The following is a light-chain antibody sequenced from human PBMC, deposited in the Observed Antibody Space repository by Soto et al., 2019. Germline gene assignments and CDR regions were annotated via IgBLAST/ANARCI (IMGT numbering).Light chain of an antibody. CDR3: QTWGPGTQRM. CDR1: SGHSSNT. V-gene: IGLV4-69*01. J-gene: IGLJ3*02. CDR2: VNSDGSH. Sequence: QLVLTQSPSASASLGASGKLTCTLSSGHSSNTIAWHQQQPGKGPRYLMKVNSDGSHSRGDGIPDRFSGSSSGAERYLTISSLQSEDEADYYCQTWGPGTQRMFGGGTKVTVL.